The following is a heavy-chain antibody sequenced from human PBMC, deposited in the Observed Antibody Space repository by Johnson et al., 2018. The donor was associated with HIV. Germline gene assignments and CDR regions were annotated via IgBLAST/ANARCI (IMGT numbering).Heavy chain of an antibody. V-gene: IGHV3-20*04. D-gene: IGHD6-13*01. CDR1: GFTFDDYG. CDR2: INWSGGST. CDR3: ARGKGAAVGLDAFDI. J-gene: IGHJ3*02. Sequence: MQLVESGGGAVRPGGSLRISCAASGFTFDDYGMSWVRQAPGKGMEWVSGINWSGGSTGYADSMKGRFTISRANARNSLYVQMNSLRAEDTALYFCARGKGAAVGLDAFDIWGQGIRVTVSS.